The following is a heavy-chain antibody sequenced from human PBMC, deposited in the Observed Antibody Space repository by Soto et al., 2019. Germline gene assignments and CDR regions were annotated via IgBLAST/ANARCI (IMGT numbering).Heavy chain of an antibody. CDR3: ARRSSGSYYAAIDV. CDR1: GFTFSTYP. D-gene: IGHD1-26*01. J-gene: IGHJ3*01. Sequence: GGSLRLSCAASGFTFSTYPMSWVRQAPGKGLDWVSSIHSSGETTYYGEFEKGRFIITRDNSKNTLYLQLDSLRVDDTAVYFCARRSSGSYYAAIDVWGQGTVVTVSS. V-gene: IGHV3-23*01. CDR2: IHSSGETT.